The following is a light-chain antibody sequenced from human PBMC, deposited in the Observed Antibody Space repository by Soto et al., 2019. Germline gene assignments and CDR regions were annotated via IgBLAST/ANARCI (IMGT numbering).Light chain of an antibody. CDR2: GAS. J-gene: IGKJ5*01. CDR3: QQYGSSPPIT. V-gene: IGKV3-20*01. Sequence: IVLTQSPGTLSLSPGERATLSCRASQSVSSGYLARYQQKPGQAPRLLIYGASSRATGIPDRFSGSGSGTDFTLTISRLEPEDLAVYYCQQYGSSPPITFGQGTRLEIK. CDR1: QSVSSGY.